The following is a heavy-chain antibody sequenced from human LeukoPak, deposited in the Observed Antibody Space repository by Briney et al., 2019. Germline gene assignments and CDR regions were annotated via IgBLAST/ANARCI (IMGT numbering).Heavy chain of an antibody. J-gene: IGHJ4*02. CDR3: AREYSTSSEGDYFDY. CDR1: GGSISSSSYY. CDR2: IYHSGST. D-gene: IGHD6-6*01. V-gene: IGHV4-61*01. Sequence: PSETLSLTCTVSGGSISSSSYYWGWIRQPPGKGLEWIGYIYHSGSTNYNPSLKSRVTISLDTSRNQFSLRLSSVTAADTAVYFCAREYSTSSEGDYFDYWGQGSLVTVSS.